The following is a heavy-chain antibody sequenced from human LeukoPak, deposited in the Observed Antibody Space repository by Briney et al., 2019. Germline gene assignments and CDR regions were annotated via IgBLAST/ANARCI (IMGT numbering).Heavy chain of an antibody. V-gene: IGHV1-69*05. D-gene: IGHD5-12*01. Sequence: SVKVSCKASGGTFSSYAISWVRQAPGQGLEWMGGIIPIFGTANYAQKFQGRVTITTDESTSTAYMELSSLRSEDTAVYYCAREGLYSGYAQAFDYWGQGTLVTVSS. CDR2: IIPIFGTA. J-gene: IGHJ4*02. CDR1: GGTFSSYA. CDR3: AREGLYSGYAQAFDY.